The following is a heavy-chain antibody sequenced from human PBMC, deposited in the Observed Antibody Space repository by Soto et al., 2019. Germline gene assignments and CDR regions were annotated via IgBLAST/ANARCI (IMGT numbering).Heavy chain of an antibody. CDR3: AREGHNYGMDV. V-gene: IGHV3-7*01. J-gene: IGHJ6*02. CDR1: GFTFSSYW. Sequence: PGGSLRLSCAASGFTFSSYWMSWVRQAPGKGPEWVANIKQDGSDKYYVDSVKGRFTISRDNAKNTLYLQMNSLRAEDTAVYYCAREGHNYGMDVWGQGTTVTVSS. CDR2: IKQDGSDK.